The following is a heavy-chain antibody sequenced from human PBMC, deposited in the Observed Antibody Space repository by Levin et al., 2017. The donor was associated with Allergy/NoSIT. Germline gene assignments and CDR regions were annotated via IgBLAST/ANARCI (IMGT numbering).Heavy chain of an antibody. CDR3: ARDDSESYHDNWLDP. D-gene: IGHD3-10*01. Sequence: GESLKISCKASGYTFTRYYIHWVRQAPGQGLEWMGMINPSGGYPSYAQKFQGRVTMTRDTSTRTVYMDLSSLRFEDTAVYYCARDDSESYHDNWLDPWGQGTLVTVSS. CDR2: INPSGGYP. J-gene: IGHJ5*02. CDR1: GYTFTRYY. V-gene: IGHV1-46*01.